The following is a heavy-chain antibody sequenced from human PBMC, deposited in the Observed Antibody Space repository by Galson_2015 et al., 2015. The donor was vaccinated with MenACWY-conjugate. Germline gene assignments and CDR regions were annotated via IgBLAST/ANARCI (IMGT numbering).Heavy chain of an antibody. Sequence: QSGAEVIKPGESLQISCTGSDYSFSRFWIGWVRQMPGKGLEWMGLIYPPDSDTRYSPSFQGQVTMSADKSITTAYLQWSSLKASVTAIYYCAVAIYDFWSGYSFDYWGQGTLVTVSS. CDR2: IYPPDSDT. J-gene: IGHJ4*02. CDR1: DYSFSRFW. CDR3: AVAIYDFWSGYSFDY. V-gene: IGHV5-51*01. D-gene: IGHD3-3*01.